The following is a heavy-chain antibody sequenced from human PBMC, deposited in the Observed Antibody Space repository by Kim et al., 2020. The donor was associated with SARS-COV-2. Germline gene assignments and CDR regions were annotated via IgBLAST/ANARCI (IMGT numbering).Heavy chain of an antibody. Sequence: SETLSLTCTVSGYSISSGYYWGWIRQPPGKGLEWIGSIYHSGSTYYNPSLKSRVTISVDTSKNQFSLKLSSVTAADTAVYYCARDGESSTAPNWFDPWG. CDR3: ARDGESSTAPNWFDP. V-gene: IGHV4-38-2*02. D-gene: IGHD2-2*01. CDR2: IYHSGST. J-gene: IGHJ5*02. CDR1: GYSISSGYY.